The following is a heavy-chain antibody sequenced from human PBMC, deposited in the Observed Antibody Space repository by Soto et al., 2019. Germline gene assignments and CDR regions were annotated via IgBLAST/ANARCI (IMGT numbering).Heavy chain of an antibody. CDR3: ARDYHSGGAFDI. V-gene: IGHV4-59*01. CDR1: GGSISSYY. D-gene: IGHD6-19*01. Sequence: KPSDTLSLTCTVSGGSISSYYWSWIRQPPGKGLEWIGYIYYSGSTNYNPSLKSRVTISVDTSKNQFSLKLSSVTAADTAVYYCARDYHSGGAFDIWGQGTMVTVSS. CDR2: IYYSGST. J-gene: IGHJ3*02.